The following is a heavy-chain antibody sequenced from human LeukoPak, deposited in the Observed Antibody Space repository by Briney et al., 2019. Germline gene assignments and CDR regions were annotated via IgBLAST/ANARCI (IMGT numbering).Heavy chain of an antibody. Sequence: GGSLRPSCAASGFTFSSYSMNWVRQAPGKGLEWVSYISSSSTIYYADSVKGRFTISRDNAKNSLYLQMNSLRAEDTAVYYCARDSCSSTSCYSQYYYYGMDVWGQGTTVTVSS. V-gene: IGHV3-48*01. CDR2: ISSSSTI. D-gene: IGHD2-2*01. J-gene: IGHJ6*02. CDR3: ARDSCSSTSCYSQYYYYGMDV. CDR1: GFTFSSYS.